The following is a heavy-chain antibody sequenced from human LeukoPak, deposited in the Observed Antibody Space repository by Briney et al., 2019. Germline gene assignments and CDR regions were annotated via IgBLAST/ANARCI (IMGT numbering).Heavy chain of an antibody. Sequence: GGSLRLSCAASGFTVSSNYMSWVRQAPGKGLEWVSFIYTTGRTYYADSVKGRFTVSRDDSKNTVFLQMNSLRAEDTAVYYCARDPPMTTDFALDVWGQGTTVTVSS. J-gene: IGHJ6*02. CDR3: ARDPPMTTDFALDV. V-gene: IGHV3-66*01. CDR1: GFTVSSNY. CDR2: IYTTGRT. D-gene: IGHD4-11*01.